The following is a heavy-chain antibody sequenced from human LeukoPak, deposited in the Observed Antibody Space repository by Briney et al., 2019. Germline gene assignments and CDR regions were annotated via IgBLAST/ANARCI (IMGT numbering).Heavy chain of an antibody. J-gene: IGHJ4*02. CDR3: ALKGRYSYGYGY. CDR2: INPNSGGT. CDR1: GYTFTGYY. Sequence: ASVKVSCKASGYTFTGYYMHWVRQAPGQGLEWMGWINPNSGGTNYAQKFQGWVTMARDTSISTAYMELSRLRSDDTAVYYCALKGRYSYGYGYWGQGTLVTVSS. D-gene: IGHD5-18*01. V-gene: IGHV1-2*04.